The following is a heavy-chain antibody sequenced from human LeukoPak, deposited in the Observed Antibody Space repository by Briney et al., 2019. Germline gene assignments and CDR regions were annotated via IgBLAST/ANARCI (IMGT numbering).Heavy chain of an antibody. D-gene: IGHD6-13*01. CDR1: GFTFSSYS. Sequence: GGSLRLSCAASGFTFSSYSMNWVRQAPGKGLEWVSSISSSSSYIYYADSVKGRFTISRDNAKNSLYLQMNSLRAADTAVYYCASLSWGLLNRQIAAAAPGWFDPWGQGTLVTVSS. V-gene: IGHV3-21*01. CDR3: ASLSWGLLNRQIAAAAPGWFDP. CDR2: ISSSSSYI. J-gene: IGHJ5*02.